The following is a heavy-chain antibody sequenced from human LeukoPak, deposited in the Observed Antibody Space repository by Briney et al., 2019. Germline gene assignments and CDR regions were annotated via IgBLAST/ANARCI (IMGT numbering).Heavy chain of an antibody. V-gene: IGHV1-18*01. Sequence: ASVKVSCKASGYTFTSYGISWVRQAPGQGLEWMGWISAYNGNTNYAQKLQGRVTMTTDTSTGTAYMELRSLRSDDTAVYYCARDWWELPPPPLYYYYGMDVWGQGTTVTVSS. J-gene: IGHJ6*02. CDR3: ARDWWELPPPPLYYYYGMDV. D-gene: IGHD1-26*01. CDR1: GYTFTSYG. CDR2: ISAYNGNT.